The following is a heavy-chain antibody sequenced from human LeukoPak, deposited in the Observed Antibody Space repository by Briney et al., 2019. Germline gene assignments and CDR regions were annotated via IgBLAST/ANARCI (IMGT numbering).Heavy chain of an antibody. Sequence: GGSLRLSCAASGFTFSNYDMNWVRQAPGKGLEWVSYIRSGGSTIFYADSVKGRFTISRENAKNSLYMQMNSLRAEDTAVYYCVRTSLGDYWRQGTLVTVSS. J-gene: IGHJ4*02. D-gene: IGHD2-2*01. CDR1: GFTFSNYD. CDR2: IRSGGSTI. V-gene: IGHV3-48*01. CDR3: VRTSLGDY.